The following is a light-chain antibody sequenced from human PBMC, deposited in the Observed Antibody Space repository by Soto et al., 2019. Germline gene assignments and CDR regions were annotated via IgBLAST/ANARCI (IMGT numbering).Light chain of an antibody. J-gene: IGKJ5*01. V-gene: IGKV3-11*01. Sequence: EIVLTQSPATLSVSPGERATLSCRASHSVRTVLLLYQHRTGQAPSVLIYDASHRATGIPAKFRGSGSGTDFTLTISSLEPADAGIYYCRQRSHRPPITFGQGTRLEIK. CDR2: DAS. CDR1: HSVRTV. CDR3: RQRSHRPPIT.